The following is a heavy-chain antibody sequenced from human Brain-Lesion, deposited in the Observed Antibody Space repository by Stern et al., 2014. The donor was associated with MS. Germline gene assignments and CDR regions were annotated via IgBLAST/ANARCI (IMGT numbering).Heavy chain of an antibody. D-gene: IGHD4-17*01. CDR3: TRDRLDYGYSYFDY. Sequence: EVQLVESGGGLIEPGRSLRLSCTASGFSFGDYAINWIRQAPGKGLEWVGFIRSKVYGWAAEYAASVKGRFTISRDDSKSIAYLQVNGLKTEDTAVYYCTRDRLDYGYSYFDYWGQGTLVTVSS. V-gene: IGHV3-49*03. CDR1: GFSFGDYA. CDR2: IRSKVYGWAA. J-gene: IGHJ4*02.